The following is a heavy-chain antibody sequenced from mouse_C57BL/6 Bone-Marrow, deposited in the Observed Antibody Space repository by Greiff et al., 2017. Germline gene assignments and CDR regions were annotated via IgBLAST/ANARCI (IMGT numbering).Heavy chain of an antibody. Sequence: QVQLKQSGAELARPGASVKLSCKASGYTFTSYGISWVKQRTGQGLEWIGEIYPRSGNTYYNEKFKGKATLPADKSSNTAYMELRSLTSEDSAVYFWARYMDGYYVYAMDYWGQGTSVTVSS. V-gene: IGHV1-81*01. CDR1: GYTFTSYG. CDR3: ARYMDGYYVYAMDY. CDR2: IYPRSGNT. J-gene: IGHJ4*01. D-gene: IGHD2-3*01.